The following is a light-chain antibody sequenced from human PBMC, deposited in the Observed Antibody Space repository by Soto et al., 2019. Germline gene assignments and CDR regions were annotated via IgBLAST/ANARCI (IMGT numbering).Light chain of an antibody. CDR1: QSVSSN. CDR3: QQYNNWPLT. J-gene: IGKJ5*01. Sequence: EIVMTQSPATLSVCPGERATLSCRASQSVSSNLAWYQQKPGQAPRLLIYGASTRATGIPARFSGSGSGTEFTLTISNLQSEDFAVYYCQQYNNWPLTFGQGTRLEIK. CDR2: GAS. V-gene: IGKV3D-15*01.